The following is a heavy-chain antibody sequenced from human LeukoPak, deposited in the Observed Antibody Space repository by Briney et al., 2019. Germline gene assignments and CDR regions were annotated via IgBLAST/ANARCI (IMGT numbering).Heavy chain of an antibody. D-gene: IGHD1-26*01. CDR2: IYYTGST. V-gene: IGHV4-59*01. Sequence: SETLSLTCTVSGGSISSYYWSWIRQPPGKGLEWIGYIYYTGSTSYNPSLKSRVTMSLDASKNQFSLELDSVTPADTAVYYCARGGNYWPQWWFDPWGRGTLVSVSS. CDR1: GGSISSYY. CDR3: ARGGNYWPQWWFDP. J-gene: IGHJ5*02.